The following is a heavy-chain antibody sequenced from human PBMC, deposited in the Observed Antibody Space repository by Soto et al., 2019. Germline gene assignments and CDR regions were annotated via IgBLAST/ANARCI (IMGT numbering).Heavy chain of an antibody. CDR3: AREARQMATTYFDY. D-gene: IGHD5-12*01. Sequence: QVQLVQSGAELKKPGSSVKVSCKASGGTFTSCGFSWVRQAPGQGLEWMGEIIPIFGTANYAQKFQGRVTITADKLTSTAYMELSSLRSEDTAVYYCAREARQMATTYFDYWGQGTLVTVSS. CDR2: IIPIFGTA. J-gene: IGHJ4*02. V-gene: IGHV1-69*06. CDR1: GGTFTSCG.